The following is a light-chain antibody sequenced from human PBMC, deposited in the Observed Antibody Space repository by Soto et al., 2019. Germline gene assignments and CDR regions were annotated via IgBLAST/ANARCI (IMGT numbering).Light chain of an antibody. CDR3: MQNTHWPFT. Sequence: DVVMTQSPLSLPVTLGQPASISCRSSQSLVYSDGNTYLSWFQQRPGQSPRRLIYKVSNRDSGVPDRFSGSWSGTDFTLKISRVEAEDVGVYYCMQNTHWPFTFGPGTKVDIK. J-gene: IGKJ3*01. CDR2: KVS. CDR1: QSLVYSDGNTY. V-gene: IGKV2-30*01.